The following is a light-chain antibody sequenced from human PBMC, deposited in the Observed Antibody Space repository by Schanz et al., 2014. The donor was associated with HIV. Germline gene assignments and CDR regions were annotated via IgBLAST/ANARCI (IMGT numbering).Light chain of an antibody. CDR2: EVS. CDR3: ATWDDSLNGWV. Sequence: QSVLTQPPSASGSPGQSVTISCSGTSSDVGGYNFVSWYQPHPGKAPKLMIYEVSKRPSGVPDRFSGSKSGTSASLAISGLQSEDEADYYCATWDDSLNGWVFGGGTKLTVL. CDR1: SSDVGGYNF. V-gene: IGLV2-8*01. J-gene: IGLJ3*02.